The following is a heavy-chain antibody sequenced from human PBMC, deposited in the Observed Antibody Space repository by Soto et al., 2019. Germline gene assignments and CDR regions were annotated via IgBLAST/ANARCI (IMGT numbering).Heavy chain of an antibody. V-gene: IGHV3-21*01. CDR3: ARGGRSEGIVVVPAAIVVRYGMDV. CDR2: ISSSSSYI. J-gene: IGHJ6*02. D-gene: IGHD2-2*02. Sequence: GGSLRLSCAASGFTFSSYSMNWVRQAPGKGLEWVSSISSSSSYIYYADSVKGRFTISRDNAKNSLYLQMNSLRAEDTAVYYCARGGRSEGIVVVPAAIVVRYGMDVWGQGTTVTVSS. CDR1: GFTFSSYS.